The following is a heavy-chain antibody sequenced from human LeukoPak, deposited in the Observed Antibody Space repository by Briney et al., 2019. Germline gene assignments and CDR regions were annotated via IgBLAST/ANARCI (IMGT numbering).Heavy chain of an antibody. CDR2: INPSGGST. J-gene: IGHJ4*02. V-gene: IGHV1-46*01. CDR1: GYTFTSYY. CDR3: AKDIRSYRYYFDY. D-gene: IGHD3-16*02. Sequence: ASVKVSCKASGYTFTSYYMHWVRQAPGQGLEWMGIINPSGGSTSCAQKFQGRVTMTRDTSTSTVYMELSSLRAEDTAVYYCAKDIRSYRYYFDYWGQGTLVTVSS.